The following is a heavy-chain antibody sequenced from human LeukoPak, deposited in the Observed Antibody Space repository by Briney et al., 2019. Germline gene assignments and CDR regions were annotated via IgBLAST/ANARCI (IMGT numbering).Heavy chain of an antibody. V-gene: IGHV1-24*01. J-gene: IGHJ4*02. CDR1: GYTLTELS. Sequence: GASVKASCKVSGYTLTELSMHWVRQAPGKGLEWMGGFDPEDGETIYAQKFQGRVTMTEDTSTDTAYMELSSLRSEDTAVYYCATAGTSNSNTYYYDSSANTFDYWGQGTLVTVSS. CDR3: ATAGTSNSNTYYYDSSANTFDY. D-gene: IGHD3-22*01. CDR2: FDPEDGET.